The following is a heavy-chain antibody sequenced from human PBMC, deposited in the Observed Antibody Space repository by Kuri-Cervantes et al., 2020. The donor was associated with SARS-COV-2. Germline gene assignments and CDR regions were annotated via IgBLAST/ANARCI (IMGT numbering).Heavy chain of an antibody. D-gene: IGHD3-10*01. J-gene: IGHJ6*02. CDR1: GFTFSSYA. V-gene: IGHV3-30-3*01. Sequence: GGSLRLSCAASGFTFSSYAMHWVRQAPGKGLEWVAVISYDGSNKYYADSVKGRFIISRDNLKNTLYLQMNSLRAEDTAIYYCANPYGFGHYVYTMDVWGQGTPVTVSS. CDR2: ISYDGSNK. CDR3: ANPYGFGHYVYTMDV.